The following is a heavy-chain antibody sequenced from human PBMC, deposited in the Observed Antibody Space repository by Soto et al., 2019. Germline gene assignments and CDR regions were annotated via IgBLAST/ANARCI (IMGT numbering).Heavy chain of an antibody. J-gene: IGHJ6*02. CDR1: GFTFSNYG. V-gene: IGHV3-30*18. CDR2: ILYDGSNK. D-gene: IGHD2-2*01. Sequence: GGSLRLSCAASGFTFSNYGMHWVRQTPGKGLEWVALILYDGSNKYYADSVKGRFTISRDNSKNTLYLQVSSLRAEDTAVYYCAKSRDAYNFYFYYGMDVWGQGTTVTSP. CDR3: AKSRDAYNFYFYYGMDV.